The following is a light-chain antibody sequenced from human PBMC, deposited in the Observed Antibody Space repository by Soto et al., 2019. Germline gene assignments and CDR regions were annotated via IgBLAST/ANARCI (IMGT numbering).Light chain of an antibody. V-gene: IGKV3-20*01. Sequence: EIVLTHSPDTLSLSPGERATLSCRASLTVTNNYLAWYQQKAGQAPRLVIYDASTRATGIPDRFSASGSGTDFTLPISRLEPEDFAVYFCQQYASAPLTFGQGTKVEVK. CDR3: QQYASAPLT. CDR2: DAS. CDR1: LTVTNNY. J-gene: IGKJ1*01.